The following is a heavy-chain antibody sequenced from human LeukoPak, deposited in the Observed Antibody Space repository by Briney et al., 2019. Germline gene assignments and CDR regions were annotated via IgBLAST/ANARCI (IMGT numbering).Heavy chain of an antibody. CDR3: ARALNPLTGTYYFDY. J-gene: IGHJ4*02. CDR1: GASINSHY. CDR2: IYISGST. D-gene: IGHD4/OR15-4a*01. V-gene: IGHV4-4*07. Sequence: PSETLSLTCSVSGASINSHYWAWIRQPAGKGLEWIGRIYISGSTNYSPSLKSRVTMSVDTSKNQFSLNLISVTAADTAVYYCARALNPLTGTYYFDYWGQGTLVTVSS.